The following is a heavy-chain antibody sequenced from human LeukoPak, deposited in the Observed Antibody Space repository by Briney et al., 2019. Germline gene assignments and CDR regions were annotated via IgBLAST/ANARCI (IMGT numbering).Heavy chain of an antibody. CDR2: INPDGSTT. CDR1: GFTLSSYW. Sequence: GGSLRLSCAASGFTLSSYWMHWVRQAPGKGLVWVSRINPDGSTTTYADSVKGRFTISRDNAKNTLYLQMNSLRAEDTALYYCVRGQATAWGLDYWGQGTLVTVSS. CDR3: VRGQATAWGLDY. J-gene: IGHJ4*02. V-gene: IGHV3-74*01. D-gene: IGHD6-13*01.